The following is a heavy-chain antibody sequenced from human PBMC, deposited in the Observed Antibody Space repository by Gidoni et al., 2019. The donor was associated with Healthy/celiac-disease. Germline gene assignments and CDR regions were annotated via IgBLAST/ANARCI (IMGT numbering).Heavy chain of an antibody. D-gene: IGHD2-2*01. J-gene: IGHJ3*02. CDR3: AIWPGPAAIVDAFDI. CDR1: GYSFTSYW. V-gene: IGHV5-51*01. CDR2: IYPGNSDT. Sequence: EVQLVQSGAEVKKPGESLKISCKGAGYSFTSYWIGWVRQMPGKGLDWMGIIYPGNSDTRYSPSCQGQVTISADKSISTAYLQWSSLKSSDTAMYYCAIWPGPAAIVDAFDIWGQGTMVTVSS.